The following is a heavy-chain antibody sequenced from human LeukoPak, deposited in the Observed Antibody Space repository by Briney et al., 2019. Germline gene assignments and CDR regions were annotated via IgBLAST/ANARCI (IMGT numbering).Heavy chain of an antibody. J-gene: IGHJ4*02. V-gene: IGHV4-39*01. CDR2: IYYSGST. CDR1: GGSISSSSYY. Sequence: PSETLSLTCTVSGGSISSSSYYWGRIRQPPGKGLEWIGSIYYSGSTYYNPSLKSRVTISVDTSKNQFSLRLSSVTAADTAVYYCATGGYYYDSSGYSDYWGQGTLVTVSS. CDR3: ATGGYYYDSSGYSDY. D-gene: IGHD3-22*01.